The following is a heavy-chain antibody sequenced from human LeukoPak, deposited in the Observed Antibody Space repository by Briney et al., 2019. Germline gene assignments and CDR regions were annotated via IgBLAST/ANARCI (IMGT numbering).Heavy chain of an antibody. V-gene: IGHV3-21*01. Sequence: GGSLRLSCAASGFTFSSYSMNWVRQAPGKGLEWVSSISSSSSYIYYADSVKGRFTISRDNAKNSLYLQMSSLRAEDTAVYYCARSPIYCSSTSCYEERTFDYWGQGTLVTVSS. CDR2: ISSSSSYI. CDR3: ARSPIYCSSTSCYEERTFDY. J-gene: IGHJ4*02. CDR1: GFTFSSYS. D-gene: IGHD2-2*01.